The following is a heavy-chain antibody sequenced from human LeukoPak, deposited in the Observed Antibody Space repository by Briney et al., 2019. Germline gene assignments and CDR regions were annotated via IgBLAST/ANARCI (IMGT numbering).Heavy chain of an antibody. J-gene: IGHJ5*01. V-gene: IGHV1-2*02. CDR3: ARSRATITLFDS. CDR1: GYTFTGYY. Sequence: ASVKVSCKASGYTFTGYYMHWVRQAPGQGLEWMGWINPNSGGTNYAQKFQGRVTMTRDTSISTAYMELSRLRSDDTAVYYCARSRATITLFDSWGQGTLVTVSS. D-gene: IGHD5-12*01. CDR2: INPNSGGT.